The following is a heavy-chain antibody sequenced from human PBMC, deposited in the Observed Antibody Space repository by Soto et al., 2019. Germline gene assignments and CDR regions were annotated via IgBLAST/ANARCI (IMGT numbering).Heavy chain of an antibody. CDR1: GFDFGDYT. J-gene: IGHJ4*02. CDR3: VAGGDTSGALDY. V-gene: IGHV3-43*01. D-gene: IGHD3-22*01. CDR2: IGWDGSVA. Sequence: EVKLLESGGVVVQPGGSLRLSCAASGFDFGDYTMYWVRQPPGKALEWVSLIGWDGSVAYYRDSVKGRFTISRDNKKNDLYLQMNSQTTEDTGLYYCVAGGDTSGALDYWGQGTLVTVSS.